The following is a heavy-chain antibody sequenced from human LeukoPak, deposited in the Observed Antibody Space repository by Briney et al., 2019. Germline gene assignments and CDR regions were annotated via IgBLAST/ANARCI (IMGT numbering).Heavy chain of an antibody. CDR2: IYYSGST. Sequence: SETLSLTCTVSGGSISSSSYYWGWIRQPPGKGLEWIGSIYYSGSTYYNPSLKSRVTISVDTSKNQFSLKLSSVTAADTAVYYCARDSQQRVYFDYWGQGTLVTVSS. D-gene: IGHD6-13*01. J-gene: IGHJ4*02. CDR1: GGSISSSSYY. V-gene: IGHV4-39*07. CDR3: ARDSQQRVYFDY.